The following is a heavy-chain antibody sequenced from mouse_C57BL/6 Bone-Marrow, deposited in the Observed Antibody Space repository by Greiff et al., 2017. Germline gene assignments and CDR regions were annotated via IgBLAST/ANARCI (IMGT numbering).Heavy chain of an antibody. D-gene: IGHD2-3*01. CDR3: AGGCLLSIDY. J-gene: IGHJ4*01. CDR2: IDPEDGET. Sequence: EVKLQESGAELVKPGASVKLSCTASGFNIKDYYMHWVKQRTEQGLEWIGRIDPEDGETKYAPKFPGKATITADTSSNTAYLQLSRLPSEDTAVYYCAGGCLLSIDYWGQGTSVTVSS. V-gene: IGHV14-2*01. CDR1: GFNIKDYY.